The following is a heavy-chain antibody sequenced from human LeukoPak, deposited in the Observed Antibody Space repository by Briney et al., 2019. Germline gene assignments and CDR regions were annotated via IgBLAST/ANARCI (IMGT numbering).Heavy chain of an antibody. Sequence: GESLRLSCGASGFTFSNYAMYWVRQAPGKGLEWVSGLTGRGDSAYYADSVKGRFTISRDNSKNTLYLEMNSLRADDTAVYYCAKRGNTISFFDPWGQGTLVTVSS. D-gene: IGHD1-1*01. J-gene: IGHJ5*02. V-gene: IGHV3-23*01. CDR2: LTGRGDSA. CDR3: AKRGNTISFFDP. CDR1: GFTFSNYA.